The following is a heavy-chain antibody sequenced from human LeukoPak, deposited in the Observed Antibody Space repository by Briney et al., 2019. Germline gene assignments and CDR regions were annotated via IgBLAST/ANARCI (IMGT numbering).Heavy chain of an antibody. Sequence: GESLKISCKGSGYSFTSYWIGWVRQMPGKGLEWMGIIYPGDSDTRYSPSFQGQVTISADKSISTAYLQWSSLKASDTAMYYRARRRDYSKNQSSLDIWGQGTMVTVSS. CDR1: GYSFTSYW. CDR2: IYPGDSDT. V-gene: IGHV5-51*01. J-gene: IGHJ3*02. CDR3: ARRRDYSKNQSSLDI. D-gene: IGHD4-11*01.